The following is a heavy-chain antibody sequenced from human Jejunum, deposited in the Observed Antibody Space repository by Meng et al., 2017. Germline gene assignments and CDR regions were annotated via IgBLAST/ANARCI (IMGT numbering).Heavy chain of an antibody. CDR1: RFTFSSSE. D-gene: IGHD2-21*02. V-gene: IGHV3-48*03. J-gene: IGHJ4*02. CDR2: ISRGGSTK. Sequence: GGSLRLSCAASRFTFSSSEMSWVRQAPGKGLEWIAYISRGGSTKYYADSVKGRFTISRDNAKNSLYLQMNSLRAEDTALYYCAKVAHCGGDCFYYFDYWGQGTLVTVSS. CDR3: AKVAHCGGDCFYYFDY.